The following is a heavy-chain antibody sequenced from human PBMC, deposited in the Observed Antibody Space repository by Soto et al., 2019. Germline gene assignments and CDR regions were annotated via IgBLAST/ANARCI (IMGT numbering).Heavy chain of an antibody. CDR1: GCSISSSSYY. D-gene: IGHD3-3*01. V-gene: IGHV4-39*01. J-gene: IGHJ4*02. Sequence: SETLSLTCTVSGCSISSSSYYWGWIRQPPGKGLEWIGSIYYSGSTYYNPSLKSRVTISVDTSKNQFSLKLSSVTAADTAVYYCAMIIWSGYYSPDYWGQGTLVTVSS. CDR3: AMIIWSGYYSPDY. CDR2: IYYSGST.